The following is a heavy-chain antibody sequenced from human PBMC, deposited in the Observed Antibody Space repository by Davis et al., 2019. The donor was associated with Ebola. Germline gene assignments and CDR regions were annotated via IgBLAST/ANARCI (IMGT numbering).Heavy chain of an antibody. CDR2: ISYHGNYK. D-gene: IGHD3-10*01. CDR1: GFSFSIYG. Sequence: PGGSLRLSCPASGFSFSIYGMYWVRQAPGKGLEWVAGISYHGNYKSYVDSVKGRFTIARDNSDNTLYLQMNNRRGDDAAVYYCAQEYCSNSGSYCTVFDHWGQGTLVTVSS. V-gene: IGHV3-30*18. CDR3: AQEYCSNSGSYCTVFDH. J-gene: IGHJ4*02.